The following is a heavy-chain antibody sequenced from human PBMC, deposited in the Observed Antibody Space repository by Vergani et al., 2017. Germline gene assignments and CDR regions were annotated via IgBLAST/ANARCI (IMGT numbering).Heavy chain of an antibody. CDR2: IYYSGST. CDR1: GGSISSHY. CDR3: ARGLDSSGWYYYYYGMDV. V-gene: IGHV4-59*11. J-gene: IGHJ6*02. Sequence: QVRLQESGPGLVKPSETLSLTCTVSGGSISSHYWSWIRQPPGKGLEWIGYIYYSGSTNYNPSLKSRVTISVDTSKNQFSLKLSSVTAADTAVYYCARGLDSSGWYYYYYGMDVWGQGTTVTVSS. D-gene: IGHD6-19*01.